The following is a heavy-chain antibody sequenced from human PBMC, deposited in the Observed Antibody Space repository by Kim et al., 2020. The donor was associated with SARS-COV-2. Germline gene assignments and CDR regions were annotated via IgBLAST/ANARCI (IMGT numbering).Heavy chain of an antibody. V-gene: IGHV3-33*01. Sequence: KYYAHSVKGRFTISRDNSKNTLYLHMNSLRAEDTAVYYCAREYTYYYFDYWGQGTLVTVSS. CDR2: K. D-gene: IGHD1-1*01. CDR3: AREYTYYYFDY. J-gene: IGHJ4*02.